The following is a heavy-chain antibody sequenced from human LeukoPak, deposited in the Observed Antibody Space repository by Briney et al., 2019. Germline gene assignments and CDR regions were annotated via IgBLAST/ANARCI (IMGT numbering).Heavy chain of an antibody. CDR2: ISGSGGST. V-gene: IGHV3-23*01. CDR1: GFTFSSYA. Sequence: HPGGSLRLSCAASGFTFSSYAMSLVRQAPGKGLEWVSAISGSGGSTYYADSVKGRFTISRDNSKNTLYLQMNSLRAEDTAVYYCAKAPHYDILTGYYPHYYYYYYMDVWGKGTTVTVSS. J-gene: IGHJ6*03. D-gene: IGHD3-9*01. CDR3: AKAPHYDILTGYYPHYYYYYYMDV.